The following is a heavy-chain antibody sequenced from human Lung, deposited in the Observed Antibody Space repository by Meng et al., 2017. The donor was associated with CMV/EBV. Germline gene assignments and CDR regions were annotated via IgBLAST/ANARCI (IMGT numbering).Heavy chain of an antibody. Sequence: ASVKVSXKASGYTFGGHYMHWVRQAPGQGLEWMGWINPNSGGTNYAQKFQGRVTMTRDTSINTAYMELSRLRFDDTAVYYCARDVNSRSGYVYYYYGMDVWGQGTTVTVSS. D-gene: IGHD3-3*01. CDR2: INPNSGGT. J-gene: IGHJ6*02. V-gene: IGHV1-2*02. CDR3: ARDVNSRSGYVYYYYGMDV. CDR1: GYTFGGHY.